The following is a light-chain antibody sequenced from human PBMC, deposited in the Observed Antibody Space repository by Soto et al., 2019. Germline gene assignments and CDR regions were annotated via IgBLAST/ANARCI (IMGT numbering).Light chain of an antibody. Sequence: EIVLTQSPATLSLSPGERATLSCRASQNINNYLAWYQQKPGQAPRLLIYDASNRATGTPARFSGSGSGTDFSLTISSLEPEDFATYFCQQYNSFSLITFGQGTQLEIK. CDR3: QQYNSFSLIT. V-gene: IGKV3-11*01. J-gene: IGKJ5*01. CDR2: DAS. CDR1: QNINNY.